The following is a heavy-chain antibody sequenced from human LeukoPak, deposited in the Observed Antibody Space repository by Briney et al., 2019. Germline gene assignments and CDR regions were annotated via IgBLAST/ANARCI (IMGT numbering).Heavy chain of an antibody. Sequence: SETLSLTCAVYGGSFSGYYWSWIRQPPGKGLEWIGEINHSGSTNYNPSLKSRVTISVDTSKNQFSLKLSSVTAADTAVYYCARGSIFIRITIFGVGNWFDPWGQGTLVTVSS. V-gene: IGHV4-34*01. D-gene: IGHD3-3*01. CDR3: ARGSIFIRITIFGVGNWFDP. CDR2: INHSGST. J-gene: IGHJ5*02. CDR1: GGSFSGYY.